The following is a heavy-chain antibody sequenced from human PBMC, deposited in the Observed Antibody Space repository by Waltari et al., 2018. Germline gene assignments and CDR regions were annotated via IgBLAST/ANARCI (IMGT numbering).Heavy chain of an antibody. CDR2: ISYAGTP. Sequence: SRHPRGQGLEGSGTISYAGTPNTNPSLRGRLTMSRDTSKNQLSLTLGSTTAADTAVYYCATYIGASVGTAAFDVWGQGTMVTVSS. CDR3: ATYIGASVGTAAFDV. V-gene: IGHV4-39*01. D-gene: IGHD5-12*01. J-gene: IGHJ3*01.